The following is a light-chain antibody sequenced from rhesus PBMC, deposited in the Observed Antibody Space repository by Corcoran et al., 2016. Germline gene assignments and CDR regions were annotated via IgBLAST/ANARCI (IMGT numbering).Light chain of an antibody. Sequence: EIVMTQSPATLSLSPGETATLSCRARESVGSYLAWYKQQPGQAPKLLVHIAYFRTTGIPDRFSGSGSRTEFTLTISSLEPEDVGVYHCQQYNDLLTFGGGTKVELK. CDR3: QQYNDLLT. CDR2: IAY. V-gene: IGKV3-40*03. J-gene: IGKJ4*01. CDR1: ESVGSY.